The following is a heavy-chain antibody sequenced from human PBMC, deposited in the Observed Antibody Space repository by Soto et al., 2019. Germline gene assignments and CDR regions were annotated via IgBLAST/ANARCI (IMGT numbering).Heavy chain of an antibody. CDR3: ARGGGAYCGNDCIRAVDI. CDR2: IYSGGST. CDR1: RFTVSSWS. V-gene: IGHV3-66*01. Sequence: VGPRSVACAASRFTVSSWSMSCFSKAPGRGLEWVSLIYSGGSTYYADSVKGRFIISRDNSKNTLYLQMNSLRVDDTAVYYCARGGGAYCGNDCIRAVDIWGQGTMVTVSS. D-gene: IGHD2-21*02. J-gene: IGHJ3*02.